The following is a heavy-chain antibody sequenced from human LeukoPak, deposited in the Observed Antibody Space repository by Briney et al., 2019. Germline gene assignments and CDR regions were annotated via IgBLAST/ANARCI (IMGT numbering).Heavy chain of an antibody. Sequence: SETLSLTCTVSGGSISSSSYYWGWIRQPPGKGLEWIGSIYYSGNTYYNPSLKSRVTISVDTSKNQFSLKLSSVTAADTAVYYCARGGSRQDFDYWGQGTLVTVSS. CDR2: IYYSGNT. CDR3: ARGGSRQDFDY. D-gene: IGHD1-26*01. J-gene: IGHJ4*02. V-gene: IGHV4-39*01. CDR1: GGSISSSSYY.